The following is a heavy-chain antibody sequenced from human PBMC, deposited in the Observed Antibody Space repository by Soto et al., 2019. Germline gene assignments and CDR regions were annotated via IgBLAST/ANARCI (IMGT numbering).Heavy chain of an antibody. J-gene: IGHJ4*02. V-gene: IGHV3-64D*08. CDR1: GFTFSSYA. D-gene: IGHD6-13*01. Sequence: GGSLRLSCSASGFTFSSYAMHWVRQAPGKGLEYVSAISSNGGSTYYADSVKGRFTISRDNSKNTLYLQMSSLRAEDTAVYYCVKGIAAAGTGTETVDYWGQGTLVTVSS. CDR3: VKGIAAAGTGTETVDY. CDR2: ISSNGGST.